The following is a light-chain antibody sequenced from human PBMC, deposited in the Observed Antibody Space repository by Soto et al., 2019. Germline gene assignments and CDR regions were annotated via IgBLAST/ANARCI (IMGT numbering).Light chain of an antibody. CDR3: QHYKTT. V-gene: IGKV1-5*03. J-gene: IGKJ3*01. CDR1: QTINNW. CDR2: KTS. Sequence: DILLTQSPSTLSASXGDRVTITCRTSQTINNWLAWYQQKPGKAPKLLIHKTSILESGVPSRFSGNGSGTEFTLTISSFLPDNVATYYCQHYKTTLGPGT.